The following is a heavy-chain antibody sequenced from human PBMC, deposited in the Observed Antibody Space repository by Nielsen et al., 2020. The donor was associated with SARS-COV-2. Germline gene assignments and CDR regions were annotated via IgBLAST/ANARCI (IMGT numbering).Heavy chain of an antibody. V-gene: IGHV1-2*06. CDR1: GYTFTDYY. Sequence: SVQVSCKASGYTFTDYYIHWVRQAPGQGLEWMGRINPYSGGTNYAQKFQGTVTMTRDASISTVYMELTSDDTAVYYCARARATIFGLVMSYGMDVWGQGTTVTVSS. J-gene: IGHJ6*02. D-gene: IGHD3/OR15-3a*01. CDR3: ARARATIFGLVMSYGMDV. CDR2: INPYSGGT.